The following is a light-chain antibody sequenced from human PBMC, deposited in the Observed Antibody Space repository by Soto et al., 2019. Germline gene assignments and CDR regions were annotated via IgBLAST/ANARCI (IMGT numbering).Light chain of an antibody. J-gene: IGKJ1*01. V-gene: IGKV3-20*01. CDR2: GAS. CDR1: QSVSSSY. CDR3: EQALQSPPWT. Sequence: EIVLTQSPGTLSLSPGERATLSCRASQSVSSSYLAWYQQKPGQAPRLLIYGASSRATGIPDRFSGSGSGTDFTLKISRVEAEDVGVYYCEQALQSPPWTFGQGTKVDIK.